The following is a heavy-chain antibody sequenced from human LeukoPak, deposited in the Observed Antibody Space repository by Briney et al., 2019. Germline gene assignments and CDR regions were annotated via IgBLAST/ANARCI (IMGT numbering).Heavy chain of an antibody. CDR3: ASEFIGRGAFDI. CDR2: IYYSGST. Sequence: PSQTLSLTCTVSGGSISSGDYYWSWIRQPPGKGLEWIGYIYYSGSTYYNPSLKSRVTISVDTSKNQFSLKLSSVTAADTAVYYCASEFIGRGAFDIWGQGTMVTVSS. CDR1: GGSISSGDYY. J-gene: IGHJ3*02. V-gene: IGHV4-30-4*01. D-gene: IGHD1-26*01.